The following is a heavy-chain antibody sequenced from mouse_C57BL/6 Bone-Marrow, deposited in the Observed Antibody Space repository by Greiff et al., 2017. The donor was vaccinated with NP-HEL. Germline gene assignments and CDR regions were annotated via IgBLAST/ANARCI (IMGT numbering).Heavy chain of an antibody. D-gene: IGHD2-1*01. V-gene: IGHV2-5*01. Sequence: VQLQESGPGLVQPSQSLSITCTVSGFSLTSYGVHWVRQSPGKGLEWLGVIWRGGSTDYNAAFMSRLSITKDNSKSQVFFKMNSLQADDTAIYYCAKKGYYGNYFYAMDYWGQGTSVTVSS. CDR2: IWRGGST. CDR3: AKKGYYGNYFYAMDY. CDR1: GFSLTSYG. J-gene: IGHJ4*01.